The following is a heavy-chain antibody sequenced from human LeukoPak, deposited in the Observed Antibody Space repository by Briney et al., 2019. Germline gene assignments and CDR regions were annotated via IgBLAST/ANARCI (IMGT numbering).Heavy chain of an antibody. CDR3: ARDLSDSSGWSHEDAFDI. Sequence: GGSLRLSCSASGFTFSGHAMHWVRQAPGKGLEWVANIKQDGSEIYYVDSVKGRFTISRDNAKNSLYLQMNSLRAEDTAVYYCARDLSDSSGWSHEDAFDIWGQGTMVTVSS. J-gene: IGHJ3*02. V-gene: IGHV3-7*01. CDR2: IKQDGSEI. CDR1: GFTFSGHA. D-gene: IGHD6-19*01.